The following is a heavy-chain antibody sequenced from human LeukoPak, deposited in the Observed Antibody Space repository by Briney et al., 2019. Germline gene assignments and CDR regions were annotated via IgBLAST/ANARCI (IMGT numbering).Heavy chain of an antibody. CDR3: ARDGGSNSEYYFDY. D-gene: IGHD4-11*01. CDR2: ISAYNGNT. CDR1: GYTFTSYG. V-gene: IGHV1-18*01. J-gene: IGHJ4*02. Sequence: ASVKVSCKASGYTFTSYGISWVRQARGQGLEWMGWISAYNGNTNYAQKLQGRVTMTTDTSTSTAYMELRSLRSDDTAVYYCARDGGSNSEYYFDYWGQGTLVTVSS.